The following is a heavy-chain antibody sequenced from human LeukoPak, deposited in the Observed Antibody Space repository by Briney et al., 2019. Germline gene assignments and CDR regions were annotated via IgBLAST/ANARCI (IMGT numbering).Heavy chain of an antibody. D-gene: IGHD6-13*01. CDR3: ARDSGGSWSLDY. V-gene: IGHV3-21*01. CDR2: ISSSSSYI. J-gene: IGHJ4*02. CDR1: GFTFSSYE. Sequence: GGSLRLSCAASGFTFSSYEMNWVRQAPGKGLEWVSSISSSSSYIYYADSVKGRFTISRDNAKNSLYLQMNSLRAEDTAVYYCARDSGGSWSLDYWGQGTLVTVSS.